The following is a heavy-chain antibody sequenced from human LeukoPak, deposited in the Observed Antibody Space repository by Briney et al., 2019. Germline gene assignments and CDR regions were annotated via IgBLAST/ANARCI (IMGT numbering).Heavy chain of an antibody. D-gene: IGHD3-10*02. Sequence: GGSLRLSCAASGFTFTSYAMSWVRQAPGKGLEWVAVIRGGGAGARYADAAKGRFTISRDNSKNTLYLQMNTLRVEDTAIYYCAKCSASYDNDALDMWGQGTVVIVSS. CDR1: GFTFTSYA. CDR2: IRGGGAGA. J-gene: IGHJ3*02. CDR3: AKCSASYDNDALDM. V-gene: IGHV3-23*01.